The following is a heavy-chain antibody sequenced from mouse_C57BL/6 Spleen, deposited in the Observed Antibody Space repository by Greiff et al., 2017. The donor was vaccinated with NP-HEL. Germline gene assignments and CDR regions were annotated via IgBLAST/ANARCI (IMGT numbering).Heavy chain of an antibody. D-gene: IGHD1-1*01. CDR2: IDPNSGGT. Sequence: SCTSYWMHWVKQRPGRGLEWIGRIDPNSGGTKYNEKFKSKATLTVDKPSSTAYMQLSSLTSEDSAVYYCARSGITTVVDFDVWGTGTTVTVSS. CDR3: ARSGITTVVDFDV. V-gene: IGHV1-72*01. J-gene: IGHJ1*03. CDR1: SCTSYW.